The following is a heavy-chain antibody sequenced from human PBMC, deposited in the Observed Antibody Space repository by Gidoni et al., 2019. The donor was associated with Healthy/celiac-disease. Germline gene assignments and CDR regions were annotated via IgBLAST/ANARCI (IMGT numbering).Heavy chain of an antibody. Sequence: QVQLVQSRAEVKKPGASVKVSCKASGYTFTSYGISAYNGNTNYAQKLQGRVTMTTDTSTSTAYMELRSLRSDDTAVYYCARDFDYGDYDNPFDYWGQGTLVTVSS. CDR1: GYTFTSYG. J-gene: IGHJ4*02. D-gene: IGHD4-17*01. CDR2: AYNGNT. V-gene: IGHV1-18*01. CDR3: ARDFDYGDYDNPFDY.